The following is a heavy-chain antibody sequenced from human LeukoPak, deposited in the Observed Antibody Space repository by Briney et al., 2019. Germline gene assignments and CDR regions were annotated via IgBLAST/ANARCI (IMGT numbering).Heavy chain of an antibody. J-gene: IGHJ5*02. Sequence: ASVKVSCKASGYTFTSYSMHWVRQAPGQGLEWMGIINPSGGSTSYAQKFQGRVTMTRDTSMSTVYMELSSLRSEDTAVYYYARDGLGYCSSTSCRTWNWFDPWGQGTLVTVSS. V-gene: IGHV1-46*01. CDR2: INPSGGST. D-gene: IGHD2-2*01. CDR1: GYTFTSYS. CDR3: ARDGLGYCSSTSCRTWNWFDP.